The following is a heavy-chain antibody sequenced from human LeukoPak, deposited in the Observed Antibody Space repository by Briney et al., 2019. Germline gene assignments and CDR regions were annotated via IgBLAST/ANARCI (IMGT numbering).Heavy chain of an antibody. CDR2: IIPIFGTA. CDR3: ARGGSWIQLTY. V-gene: IGHV1-69*13. J-gene: IGHJ4*02. Sequence: SVKVSCTASGGAFSSYAISWVRQAPGQGLEWMGGIIPIFGTANYAQKFQGRVTITADESTSTAYMELSSLRSEDTAVYYCARGGSWIQLTYWGQGTLVTVSS. CDR1: GGAFSSYA. D-gene: IGHD5-18*01.